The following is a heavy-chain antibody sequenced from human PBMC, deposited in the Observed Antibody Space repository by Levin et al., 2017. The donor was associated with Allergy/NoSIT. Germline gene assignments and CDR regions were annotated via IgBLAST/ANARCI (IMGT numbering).Heavy chain of an antibody. V-gene: IGHV6-1*01. D-gene: IGHD2-15*01. J-gene: IGHJ5*02. CDR3: ARDRIVCSGGSCYSGWFDP. Sequence: LRLSCAISGDSVSSNSAAWNWIRQSPSRGLEWLGRTYYRSKWYNDYAVSVKSRITINPDTSKNQFSLQLNSVTPEDTAVYYCARDRIVCSGGSCYSGWFDPWGQGTLVTVSS. CDR2: TYYRSKWYN. CDR1: GDSVSSNSAA.